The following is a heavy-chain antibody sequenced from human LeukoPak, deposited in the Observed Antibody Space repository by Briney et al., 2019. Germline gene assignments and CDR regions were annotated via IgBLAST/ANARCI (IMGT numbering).Heavy chain of an antibody. CDR1: GYTFTSYD. CDR2: MNPNSGNT. Sequence: GASGXVSXKASGYTFTSYDINWVRQAAGQGREWMGWMNPNSGNTGYAQKFQGRVTMTRNTSISTAYMELSSLRSEDTAVYYCARGGTTPDPWGQGTLVTVSS. J-gene: IGHJ5*02. V-gene: IGHV1-8*01. CDR3: ARGGTTPDP. D-gene: IGHD1-14*01.